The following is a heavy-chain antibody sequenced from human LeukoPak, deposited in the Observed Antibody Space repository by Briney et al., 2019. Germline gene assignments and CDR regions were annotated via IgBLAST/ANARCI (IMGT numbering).Heavy chain of an antibody. CDR1: GYTFTTYA. CDR3: ARDPDPIAAAGVDY. CDR2: INANTGNP. J-gene: IGHJ4*02. D-gene: IGHD6-13*01. Sequence: GASVKVSCKASGYTFTTYALNWVRQAPGQGLEWMGWINANTGNPTYAQGFTGRFVFSLDTSVSTAYLQISSLKAEDTAVYYCARDPDPIAAAGVDYWGQGTLVTVSS. V-gene: IGHV7-4-1*02.